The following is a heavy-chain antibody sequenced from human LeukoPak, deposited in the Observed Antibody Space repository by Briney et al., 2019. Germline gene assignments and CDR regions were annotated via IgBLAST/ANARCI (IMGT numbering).Heavy chain of an antibody. CDR2: IYYSGST. CDR3: ARVSKYYDILTAYFDY. CDR1: GGSISSYY. Sequence: SETLSLTCTVSGGSISSYYWSWIRQPPGKGLEWIGYIYYSGSTNYNPSLKSRVTISVDTSKNQFSLKLSSVTAADTAVYYCARVSKYYDILTAYFDYWGQGTLVTVSS. V-gene: IGHV4-59*01. J-gene: IGHJ4*02. D-gene: IGHD3-9*01.